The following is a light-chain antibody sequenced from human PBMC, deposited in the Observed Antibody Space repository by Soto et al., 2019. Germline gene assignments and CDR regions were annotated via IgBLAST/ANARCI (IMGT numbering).Light chain of an antibody. J-gene: IGLJ1*01. CDR3: CSYAGSYV. CDR1: SSDVGGYNY. Sequence: QSALTQPRSVSGSPGQSVTISCTGTSSDVGGYNYASWYQQHPGKAPKLMIYDVGKRPSGVPDRFSGSKSGNTASLTISGLQAEDEADYYCCSYAGSYVFGTGTKVTVL. V-gene: IGLV2-11*01. CDR2: DVG.